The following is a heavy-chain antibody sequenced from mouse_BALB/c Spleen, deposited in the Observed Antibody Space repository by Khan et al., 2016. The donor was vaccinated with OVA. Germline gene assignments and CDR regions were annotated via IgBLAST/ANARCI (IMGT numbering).Heavy chain of an antibody. CDR3: APVGNDYVSFAY. CDR2: IYPFNDDT. CDR1: GYTFTSYV. V-gene: IGHV1S136*01. J-gene: IGHJ3*01. Sequence: VQLQQSGPELVKPGASVKMSCKASGYTFTSYVMHWVKQKPGLGLEWIGYIYPFNDDTKYNEKFKGKATLTSDKSSSTAYMELSSLTSEDSTVYCGAPVGNDYVSFAYWGQGTLVTVSA. D-gene: IGHD2-13*01.